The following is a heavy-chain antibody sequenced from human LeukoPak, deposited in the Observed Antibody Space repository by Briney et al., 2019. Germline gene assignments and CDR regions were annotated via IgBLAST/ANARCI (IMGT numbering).Heavy chain of an antibody. CDR1: GYTFTGYY. CDR2: INPNSGGT. J-gene: IGHJ6*03. V-gene: IGHV1-2*02. D-gene: IGHD6-19*01. Sequence: ASVKVSCKASGYTFTGYYMHWVRQAPGQGLEWMGWINPNSGGTNYAQKFQGRVTMTRDTSISTAYMELSRLRSDDTAVYYCAGGSRNSSGWYARRFPSYYYYMDVWGKGTTVTISS. CDR3: AGGSRNSSGWYARRFPSYYYYMDV.